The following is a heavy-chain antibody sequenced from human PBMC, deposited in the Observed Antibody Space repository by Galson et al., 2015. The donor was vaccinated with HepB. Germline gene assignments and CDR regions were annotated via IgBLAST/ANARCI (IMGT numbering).Heavy chain of an antibody. D-gene: IGHD5-18*01. J-gene: IGHJ4*02. V-gene: IGHV3-53*04. CDR2: IYSGGST. CDR3: ARVGRVRGYSYGYQYYFDY. CDR1: GFTVSSNY. Sequence: SLRLSCAASGFTVSSNYMSWVRQAPGKGLEWVSVIYSGGSTYYADSVKGRFTISRHNSKNTLYLQMNSLRAEDTAVYYCARVGRVRGYSYGYQYYFDYWGQGTLVTVSS.